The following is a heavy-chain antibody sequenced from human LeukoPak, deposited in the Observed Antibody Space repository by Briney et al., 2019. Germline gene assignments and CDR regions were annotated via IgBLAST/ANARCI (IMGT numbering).Heavy chain of an antibody. V-gene: IGHV3-53*01. Sequence: GALRLSCAASGFTVSSNYMSWVRQAPGKGLEWVSVIYSGGSTYYADSVKGRFTISRDNSKNTLYLQMNSLRAEDTAVYYCAKDRRDYYDSSGYYSSFDYWGQGTLVTVSS. CDR1: GFTVSSNY. CDR2: IYSGGST. CDR3: AKDRRDYYDSSGYYSSFDY. J-gene: IGHJ4*02. D-gene: IGHD3-22*01.